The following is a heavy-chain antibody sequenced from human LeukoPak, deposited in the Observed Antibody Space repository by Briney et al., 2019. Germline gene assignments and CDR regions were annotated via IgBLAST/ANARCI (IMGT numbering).Heavy chain of an antibody. V-gene: IGHV3-43*02. Sequence: PGGSLRLSCAASGFTFDDYAMHWVRQAPGKGLEWVSLISGDGGSTYYADSVKGRFTISRDNSENSLYLQMNSLRTEDTALYYCAKVLGYYDSSGYYQEGGFDYWGQGTLVTVSS. D-gene: IGHD3-22*01. CDR2: ISGDGGST. J-gene: IGHJ4*02. CDR1: GFTFDDYA. CDR3: AKVLGYYDSSGYYQEGGFDY.